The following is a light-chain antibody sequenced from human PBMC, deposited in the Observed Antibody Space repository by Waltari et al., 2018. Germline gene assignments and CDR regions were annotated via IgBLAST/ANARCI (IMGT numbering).Light chain of an antibody. J-gene: IGLJ1*01. CDR1: RSDVGGYDF. Sequence: HSALTQPAPVSGSPGQSITISCTGTRSDVGGYDFVSWYLQHPEKAPNLIIFDVTERPSGISARFSGSKSGNTASLTISGLQSDDEADYYCASYTSSSNYVFGSGTTVTV. CDR2: DVT. CDR3: ASYTSSSNYV. V-gene: IGLV2-14*03.